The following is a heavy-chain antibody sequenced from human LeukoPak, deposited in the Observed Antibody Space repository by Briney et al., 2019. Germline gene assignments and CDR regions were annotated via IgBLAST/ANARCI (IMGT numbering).Heavy chain of an antibody. CDR3: ASSGQCTNGLCRDVGYMDV. Sequence: PSETLSLTCTVSGGSISSYDWSWIRQPPGKGLEWIGYIYYSGSTNYNPSLKSRVTISVDTSKNQFSLKLSSVTAADTAVYYCASSGQCTNGLCRDVGYMDVWGKGTTVTVSS. J-gene: IGHJ6*03. CDR1: GGSISSYD. V-gene: IGHV4-59*01. CDR2: IYYSGST. D-gene: IGHD2-8*01.